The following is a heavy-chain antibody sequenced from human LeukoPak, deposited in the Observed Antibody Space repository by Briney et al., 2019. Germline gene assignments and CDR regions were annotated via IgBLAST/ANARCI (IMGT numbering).Heavy chain of an antibody. CDR3: ARPERYFDWLPSMSWFDP. D-gene: IGHD3-9*01. Sequence: QAGGSLRLSCAASGFTFSSYSMNWVRQAPGKGLEWVSYISSSSSTIYYADSVKGRFTISRDNAKNSLYLQMNSLRAEDTAVYYCARPERYFDWLPSMSWFDPWGQGTLVTVSS. J-gene: IGHJ5*02. CDR1: GFTFSSYS. CDR2: ISSSSSTI. V-gene: IGHV3-48*04.